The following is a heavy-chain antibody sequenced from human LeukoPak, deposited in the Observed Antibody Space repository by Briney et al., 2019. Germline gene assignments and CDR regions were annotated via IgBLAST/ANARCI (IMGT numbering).Heavy chain of an antibody. CDR3: ARQIIAAGKNYYGMDV. V-gene: IGHV4-4*07. CDR2: IYTSGST. J-gene: IGHJ6*02. D-gene: IGHD6-13*01. CDR1: GGSISSYY. Sequence: PSGTLSLTCTVSGGSISSYYWTWIRQPAGKGLEWIGRIYTSGSTNYNPSLKSRVTMSVDTSNNQFSLNLSSVTAADTAVCYCARQIIAAGKNYYGMDVWGQGTTVTVSS.